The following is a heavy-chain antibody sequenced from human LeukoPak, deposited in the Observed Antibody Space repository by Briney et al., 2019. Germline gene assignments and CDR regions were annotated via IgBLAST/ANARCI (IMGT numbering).Heavy chain of an antibody. D-gene: IGHD2-2*01. CDR2: ISYDGSNK. V-gene: IGHV3-30*03. J-gene: IGHJ6*02. CDR1: GFTFSSYG. Sequence: GRSLRLSCAASGFTFSSYGMHWVCQAPGKGLEWVAVISYDGSNKYYADSVKGRFTISRDNSEDTAVYYCAKDPYCSSTSCPPYYYYGMDVWGQGTTVTVSS. CDR3: YYYYGMDV.